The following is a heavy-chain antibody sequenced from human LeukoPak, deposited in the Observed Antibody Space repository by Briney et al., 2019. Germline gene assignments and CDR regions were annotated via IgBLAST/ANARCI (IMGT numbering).Heavy chain of an antibody. CDR2: VFSGGST. D-gene: IGHD3-10*01. V-gene: IGHV4-59*01. CDR1: GGSIIVNY. CDR3: ARVYYWFES. J-gene: IGHJ5*01. Sequence: SETLSLTCSVSGGSIIVNYWSWVRKSPGGGLGWVGYVFSGGSTKNNPSPRSRVIMSIDTSKNVLSLKSNSVTAADTAVYHCARVYYWFESWGQGTVVGVSS.